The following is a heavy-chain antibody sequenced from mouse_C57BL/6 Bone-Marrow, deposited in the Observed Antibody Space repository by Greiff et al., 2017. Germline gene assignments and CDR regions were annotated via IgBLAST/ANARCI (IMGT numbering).Heavy chain of an antibody. V-gene: IGHV5-4*01. CDR1: GFTFSSYA. D-gene: IGHD1-1*01. Sequence: DVKLVESGGGLVKPGGSLKLSCAASGFTFSSYAMSWVRQTPEKRLEWVATISDGGSYTYYPDNVKGRFTISRDNAKNNLYLQMSHLKSEDTAMYYCARDGYYGSRDFDVWGTGTTVTVSS. CDR2: ISDGGSYT. CDR3: ARDGYYGSRDFDV. J-gene: IGHJ1*03.